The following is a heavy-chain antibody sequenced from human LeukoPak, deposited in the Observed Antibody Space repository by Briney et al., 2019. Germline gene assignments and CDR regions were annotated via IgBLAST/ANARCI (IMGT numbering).Heavy chain of an antibody. V-gene: IGHV3-23*01. Sequence: PGGSLRLSCGASGFTFSNYAISWVRQAPGKGLEWVSGISGSGGDTYYADSVKGRFTISRDNSKNTLYLQMNSLRAEDTAVYYCAKDRSCTNKICRGDFDYWGQGTLVTVSS. CDR3: AKDRSCTNKICRGDFDY. CDR2: ISGSGGDT. J-gene: IGHJ4*02. D-gene: IGHD2-8*01. CDR1: GFTFSNYA.